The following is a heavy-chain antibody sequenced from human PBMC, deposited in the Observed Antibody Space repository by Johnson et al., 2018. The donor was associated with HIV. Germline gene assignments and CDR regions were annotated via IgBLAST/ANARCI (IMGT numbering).Heavy chain of an antibody. D-gene: IGHD6-19*01. Sequence: QVQLVESGGGLVQPGGSLRLSCAASGFTFSSYGMHWVRQAPGTGLEWVAVIWYDGSNKYYADSVKGRFTISRDNSKNTLYLQMNSLRAEDTAVYYCARDKGTNFSGWYRESDAFDIWGQGTMVTVSS. CDR3: ARDKGTNFSGWYRESDAFDI. CDR2: IWYDGSNK. J-gene: IGHJ3*02. V-gene: IGHV3-33*01. CDR1: GFTFSSYG.